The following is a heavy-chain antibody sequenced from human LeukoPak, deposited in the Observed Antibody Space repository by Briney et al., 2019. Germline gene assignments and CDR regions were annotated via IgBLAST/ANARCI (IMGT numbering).Heavy chain of an antibody. V-gene: IGHV3-21*01. CDR2: ISSSSSYI. CDR1: GFTFSSYS. Sequence: GGSLRLSCAASGFTFSSYSMNWVRQAPGKGLEWVSSISSSSSYIYYADSVKGRFTISRDNAKNSLYLQMNSLRVEDTAVYYCATYCSSTSCYAARVNWFNPWGQGTLVTVSS. D-gene: IGHD2-2*01. J-gene: IGHJ5*02. CDR3: ATYCSSTSCYAARVNWFNP.